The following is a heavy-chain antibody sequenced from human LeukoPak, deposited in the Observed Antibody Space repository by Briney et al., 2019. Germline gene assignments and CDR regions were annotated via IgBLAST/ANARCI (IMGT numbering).Heavy chain of an antibody. CDR1: GGSISSSSYY. J-gene: IGHJ3*02. CDR2: IYYSGST. D-gene: IGHD3-9*01. V-gene: IGHV4-39*01. Sequence: SETLSLTCTVSGGSISSSSYYWGWIRQPPGEGLEWIGSIYYSGSTYYNPSLKSRVTISVDTSKNQFSLKLSSVTAADTAVYYCARPALRYFDWLPQDAFDIWGQGTMVTVSS. CDR3: ARPALRYFDWLPQDAFDI.